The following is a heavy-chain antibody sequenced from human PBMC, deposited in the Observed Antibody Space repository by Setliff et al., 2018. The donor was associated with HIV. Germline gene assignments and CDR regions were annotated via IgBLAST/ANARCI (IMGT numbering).Heavy chain of an antibody. CDR2: LSWISYTI. Sequence: PGGSLRLSCVGSGFTFETYTINWVRLAPGKGLEWVSSLSWISYTIGYADSVKGRFTLSRDNAKNSLYLQVNSLRDDDTALYYCAKGFSSSWLYYFDYWGQGTLVTVSS. CDR3: AKGFSSSWLYYFDY. J-gene: IGHJ4*02. CDR1: GFTFETYT. V-gene: IGHV3-9*01. D-gene: IGHD6-13*01.